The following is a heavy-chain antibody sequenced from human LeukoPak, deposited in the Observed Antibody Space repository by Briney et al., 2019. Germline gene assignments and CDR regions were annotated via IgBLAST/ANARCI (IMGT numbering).Heavy chain of an antibody. V-gene: IGHV5-51*01. CDR1: GYTFNGFW. CDR2: IYPSDSDT. D-gene: IGHD2-2*01. CDR3: ARQRGYCSSTSCSPDAFDI. Sequence: GESLKISCRGSGYTFNGFWIAWVRQMPGKGLEWMGIIYPSDSDTKYRPSVQGQVTISAVRSINTAYLQWSSLKASDTAMYYCARQRGYCSSTSCSPDAFDIWGQGTMVTVSS. J-gene: IGHJ3*02.